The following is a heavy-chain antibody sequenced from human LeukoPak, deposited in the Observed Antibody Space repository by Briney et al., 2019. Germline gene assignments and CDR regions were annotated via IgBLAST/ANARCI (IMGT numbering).Heavy chain of an antibody. D-gene: IGHD3-22*01. CDR1: GASLSDYY. J-gene: IGHJ4*02. CDR2: VAHKGPT. V-gene: IGHV4-34*01. CDR3: VRQGTNSGYYLLDY. Sequence: SETLSLTCAVYGASLSDYYWSWIRQSPGKGLQWIGEVAHKGPTVYSPTLNRKHNPSLKSRVTMSVDPSKNQFSLKLTSVTVADTATYYCVRQGTNSGYYLLDYWGQGHPVIVSS.